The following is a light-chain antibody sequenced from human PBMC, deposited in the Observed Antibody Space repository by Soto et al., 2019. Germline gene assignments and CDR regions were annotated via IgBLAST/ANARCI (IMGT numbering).Light chain of an antibody. Sequence: DIVMTQSPDSLAVSLGERATINCKSSQTVLYNSNNKNYLAWYQQKPGQPPNLLIYWASTRESGVPDRFSGSGSGTDFTLTISSLQAEDVAVYYCQQYYSTPRTFGQGTKLEIK. J-gene: IGKJ2*01. CDR2: WAS. V-gene: IGKV4-1*01. CDR3: QQYYSTPRT. CDR1: QTVLYNSNNKNY.